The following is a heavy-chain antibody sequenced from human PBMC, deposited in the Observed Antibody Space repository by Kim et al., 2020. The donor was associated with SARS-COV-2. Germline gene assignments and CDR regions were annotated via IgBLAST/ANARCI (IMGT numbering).Heavy chain of an antibody. J-gene: IGHJ4*02. CDR3: ARTLAESSGSSDY. Sequence: SETLSLTCSVSGISISPYYCSWFRQTPGKGLEWIGYIYYTGMTNFNPSLKSRITMSVDTPKNQLSLELSPVTAADTAVYYCARTLAESSGSSDYWGQVT. CDR2: IYYTGMT. CDR1: GISISPYY. V-gene: IGHV4-59*01. D-gene: IGHD3-22*01.